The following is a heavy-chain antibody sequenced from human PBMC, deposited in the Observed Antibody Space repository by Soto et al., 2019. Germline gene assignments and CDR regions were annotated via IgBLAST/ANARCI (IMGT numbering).Heavy chain of an antibody. J-gene: IGHJ4*02. CDR3: AREGSYPPPYYFDY. CDR1: GFTISGKKY. D-gene: IGHD2-21*01. CDR2: LYDIDGS. V-gene: IGHV3-66*03. Sequence: PGGSLRLSCAAFGFTISGKKYVAWVRQAPGKGLEWVSALYDIDGSFYADSLKGRFTISRDNSKNTLYLQMNSLRAEDTAVYYCAREGSYPPPYYFDYWGQGTLVTVSS.